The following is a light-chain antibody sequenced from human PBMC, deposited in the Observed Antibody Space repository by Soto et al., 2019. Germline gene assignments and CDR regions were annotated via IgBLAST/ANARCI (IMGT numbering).Light chain of an antibody. Sequence: QPVLTQPASVSGSPGQSSTISCTGTSSDVGDYNYVSWYQQHPGKAPKLIIYDVSNRPSGVSNRFSDSKSGNTASLTISGLQAEDEADYYCSSGTSSNTVVFGGGTKLTVL. CDR3: SSGTSSNTVV. V-gene: IGLV2-14*01. CDR2: DVS. CDR1: SSDVGDYNY. J-gene: IGLJ2*01.